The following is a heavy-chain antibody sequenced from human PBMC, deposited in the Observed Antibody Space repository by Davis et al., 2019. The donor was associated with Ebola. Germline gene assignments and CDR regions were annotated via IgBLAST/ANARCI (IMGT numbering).Heavy chain of an antibody. Sequence: GESLKISCAASGFTFSSYSMNWVRQAPGKGLEWVANIKQDGSEKYYVDSVKGRFTISRDNAKNSLYLQMNSLRAEDTAVYYCAREGGPGVELRWFDPWGQGTLVTVSS. CDR1: GFTFSSYS. V-gene: IGHV3-7*01. CDR2: IKQDGSEK. J-gene: IGHJ5*02. CDR3: AREGGPGVELRWFDP. D-gene: IGHD1-7*01.